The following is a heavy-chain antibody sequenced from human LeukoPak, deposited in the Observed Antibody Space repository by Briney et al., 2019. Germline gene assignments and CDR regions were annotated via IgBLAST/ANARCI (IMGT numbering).Heavy chain of an antibody. CDR1: GFTFSDYY. Sequence: PGGSLRLSCAASGFTFSDYYMSWIRQAPGKGLEWVSYISSSGSTIYYADSVKGRFTISRDNAKNSLYLQMNSLRAEDTAVYYCARRDYYGSGSSHHHYMDVWGKGTTATVSS. V-gene: IGHV3-11*01. CDR3: ARRDYYGSGSSHHHYMDV. J-gene: IGHJ6*03. CDR2: ISSSGSTI. D-gene: IGHD3-10*01.